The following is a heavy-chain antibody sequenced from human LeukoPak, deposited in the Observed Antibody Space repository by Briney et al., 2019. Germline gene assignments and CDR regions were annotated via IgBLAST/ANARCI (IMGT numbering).Heavy chain of an antibody. Sequence: GGSLRLSCAASGFTFSSYGIHWVRQAPGKGLEWVAVISYDGSNKYYADSVKGRFTISRDNSKNTLYLQMNSLRAEDTAVYYCAKGSGRWLRNSMDVWGQGTTVTVSS. CDR2: ISYDGSNK. CDR1: GFTFSSYG. J-gene: IGHJ6*02. CDR3: AKGSGRWLRNSMDV. V-gene: IGHV3-30*18. D-gene: IGHD5-24*01.